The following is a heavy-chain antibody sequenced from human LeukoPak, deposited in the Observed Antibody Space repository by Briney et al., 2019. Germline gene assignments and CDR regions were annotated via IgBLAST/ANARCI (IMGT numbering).Heavy chain of an antibody. Sequence: PGGSLRLSCAASGFTFSSYGMHWVRQAPGKGLEWVAVISYDGSKKYYADSVKGRFTISRDNSKNTLYLQMNSLRAEDTAVYYCARVYCGADCYRGDAFDIWGQGTMVTVSS. D-gene: IGHD2-21*02. CDR3: ARVYCGADCYRGDAFDI. CDR2: ISYDGSKK. V-gene: IGHV3-30*03. CDR1: GFTFSSYG. J-gene: IGHJ3*02.